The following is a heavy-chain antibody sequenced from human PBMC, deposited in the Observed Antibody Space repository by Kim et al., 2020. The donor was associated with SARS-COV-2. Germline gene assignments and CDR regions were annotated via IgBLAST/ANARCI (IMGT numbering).Heavy chain of an antibody. V-gene: IGHV4-31*02. J-gene: IGHJ4*02. CDR3: ARVSGITIFGVVITGPFDY. D-gene: IGHD3-3*01. Sequence: KRRVTISVDPSKNQFSLKLSSVTAADTAVYYCARVSGITIFGVVITGPFDYWGQGTLVTVSS.